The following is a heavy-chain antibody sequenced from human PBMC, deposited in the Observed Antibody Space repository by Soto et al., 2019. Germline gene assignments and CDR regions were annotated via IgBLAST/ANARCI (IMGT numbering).Heavy chain of an antibody. CDR1: GGSMTEYF. CDR3: ARDGYDGSGSPYPAY. D-gene: IGHD3-10*01. CDR2: VYYLGST. V-gene: IGHV4-59*01. Sequence: SETLSLTCSVSGGSMTEYFWSWIRQSPERGLEWIGYVYYLGSTDYNPSLKSRVTISVDTSKRQFSLRLSSVTAADAAIYYCARDGYDGSGSPYPAYWGPGIQVTVSS. J-gene: IGHJ4*02.